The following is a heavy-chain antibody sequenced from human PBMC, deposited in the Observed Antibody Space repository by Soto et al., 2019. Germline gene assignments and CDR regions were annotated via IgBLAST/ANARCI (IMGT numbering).Heavy chain of an antibody. D-gene: IGHD5-18*01. V-gene: IGHV3-72*01. CDR3: ARSSSSGYIER. J-gene: IGHJ4*02. CDR1: GFTFSDHY. Sequence: EVQLVESGGGLVQPGGSLRLSCAASGFTFSDHYMDWVRQAPGKGLEWVGRIRNRDRAYTTEYAASVKGRFTISGDESKNSLELLMNSLQTEDAAVYFSARSSSSGYIERWGQGTLVTVSS. CDR2: IRNRDRAYTT.